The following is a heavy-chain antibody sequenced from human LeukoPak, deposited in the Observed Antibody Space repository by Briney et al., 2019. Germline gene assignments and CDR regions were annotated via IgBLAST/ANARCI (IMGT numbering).Heavy chain of an antibody. CDR3: ARGSSGIDF. CDR1: GFTFSSYG. V-gene: IGHV3-30*02. CDR2: IRYDGRNK. J-gene: IGHJ4*02. Sequence: GGSLRLSCAASGFTFSSYGMQWVRQAPGKGLEWVSFIRYDGRNKYYTDSVKGRFSISRDNSRNTLYLQMNSLSSEDTAVYYCARGSSGIDFWGQGTLVTVSS. D-gene: IGHD3-22*01.